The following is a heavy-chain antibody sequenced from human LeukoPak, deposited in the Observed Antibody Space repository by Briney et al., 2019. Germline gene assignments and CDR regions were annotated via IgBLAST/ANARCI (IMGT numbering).Heavy chain of an antibody. J-gene: IGHJ4*02. CDR2: IIPIFGTA. V-gene: IGHV1-69*05. Sequence: SVKVSCKASGGTFSSYAISWVRQAPGQGLEWMGGIIPIFGTANYAQKFQGRVTITTDESTSTAYMELSSLRSEDTAVYYCARVGSIVATNEFDYWGQGTLVTVSS. CDR3: ARVGSIVATNEFDY. D-gene: IGHD5-12*01. CDR1: GGTFSSYA.